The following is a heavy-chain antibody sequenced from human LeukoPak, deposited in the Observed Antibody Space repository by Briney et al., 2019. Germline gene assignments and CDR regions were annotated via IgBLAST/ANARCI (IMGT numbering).Heavy chain of an antibody. Sequence: AASVKASCKASGGTFSSYAISWVRQAPGQGLEWMGGIIPIFGTANYAQKFQGRVTITADESTSTAYMELSSLRSEDTAVYYCAREWADSGSYFLNWFDPWGQGTLVTVSS. D-gene: IGHD1-26*01. CDR2: IIPIFGTA. J-gene: IGHJ5*02. CDR1: GGTFSSYA. V-gene: IGHV1-69*13. CDR3: AREWADSGSYFLNWFDP.